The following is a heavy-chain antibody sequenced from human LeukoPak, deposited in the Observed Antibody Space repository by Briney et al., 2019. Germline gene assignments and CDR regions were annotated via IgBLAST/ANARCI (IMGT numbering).Heavy chain of an antibody. CDR1: GFTISHYP. Sequence: PGGSLRLSCAASGFTISHYPMHWVRQAPGKGLEYVSAISDNGGDTYYADSVKGRATISRDDSKNTVYLQMGSLTAEDMAVYYCARELYGGNDYWGQGTLVTVSS. D-gene: IGHD4-23*01. V-gene: IGHV3-64*02. J-gene: IGHJ4*02. CDR2: ISDNGGDT. CDR3: ARELYGGNDY.